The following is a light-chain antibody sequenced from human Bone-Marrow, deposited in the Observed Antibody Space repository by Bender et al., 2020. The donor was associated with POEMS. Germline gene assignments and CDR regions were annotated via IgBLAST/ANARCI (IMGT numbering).Light chain of an antibody. J-gene: IGLJ2*01. CDR3: SSYTSSGTVV. Sequence: QSALTQPPSASGSPGQSVTISCTGTSSDVGGYNYVSWYQHHPGKAPKLIISEVTKRPSGVPDRFSGSKSGNTASLTISGLQTEDEADYYCSSYTSSGTVVFGGGTKLTVL. CDR2: EVT. V-gene: IGLV2-8*01. CDR1: SSDVGGYNY.